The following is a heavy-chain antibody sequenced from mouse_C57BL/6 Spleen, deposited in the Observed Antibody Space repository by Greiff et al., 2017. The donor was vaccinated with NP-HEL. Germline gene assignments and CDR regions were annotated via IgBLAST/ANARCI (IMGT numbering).Heavy chain of an antibody. CDR3: ARGWMDD. CDR2: IWAGGGT. J-gene: IGHJ4*01. CDR1: FFSFPCYT. Sequence: QFPLHPSGPGLLPPSPSLSFSCTVSFFSFPCYTISQCPQPPRKGLEWLGGIWAGGGTNYKSALKSRLSISKDNSKSQVFLKMNSLRTDDTARYDCARGWMDDWGQGTSVTVSS. V-gene: IGHV2-9-1*01. D-gene: IGHD3-3*01.